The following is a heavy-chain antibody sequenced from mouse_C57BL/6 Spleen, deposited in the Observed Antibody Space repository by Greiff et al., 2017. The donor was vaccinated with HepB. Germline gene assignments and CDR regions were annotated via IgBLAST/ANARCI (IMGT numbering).Heavy chain of an antibody. J-gene: IGHJ2*01. CDR1: GFTFSSYA. CDR3: TRGKGDVRNFDY. D-gene: IGHD3-3*01. V-gene: IGHV5-9-1*02. Sequence: EVKLVESGEGLVKPGGSLKLSCAASGFTFSSYAMSWVRQTPEKRLEWVAYISSGGDYIYYADTVKGRFTISRDNARNTLYLQMSSLKSEDTAMYYCTRGKGDVRNFDYWGQGTTLTVSS. CDR2: ISSGGDYI.